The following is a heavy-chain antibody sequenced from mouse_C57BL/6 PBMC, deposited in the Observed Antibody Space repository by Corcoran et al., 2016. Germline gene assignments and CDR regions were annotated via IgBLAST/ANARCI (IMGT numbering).Heavy chain of an antibody. V-gene: IGHV1-26*01. D-gene: IGHD1-1*01. CDR3: ARGGFTTVVATNFDY. CDR1: GYTFTDYY. J-gene: IGHJ2*01. CDR2: INPNNGGT. Sequence: EVQLQQSGPELVKPGASVKISCKASGYTFTDYYMNWVKQSHGKSLEWIGDINPNNGGTSYNQKFKGKATLTVDKSSSTAYMELRSLTSEDSAVYYCARGGFTTVVATNFDYWGQGTTLTVSS.